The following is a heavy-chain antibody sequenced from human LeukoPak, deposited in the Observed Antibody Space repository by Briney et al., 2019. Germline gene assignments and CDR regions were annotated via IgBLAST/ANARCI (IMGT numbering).Heavy chain of an antibody. J-gene: IGHJ4*02. Sequence: GGSLRLSCAASGFPFRSYAMSWVRQAPGKGLEWVSCISRSGTRTYYADSVKGRFTISRDNSKSTLYLQMTSLRVEDTAVYYCAKDFGAPGVGSSDWRLFDSWGQGTLVTVSS. CDR1: GFPFRSYA. CDR2: ISRSGTRT. CDR3: AKDFGAPGVGSSDWRLFDS. V-gene: IGHV3-23*01. D-gene: IGHD6-19*01.